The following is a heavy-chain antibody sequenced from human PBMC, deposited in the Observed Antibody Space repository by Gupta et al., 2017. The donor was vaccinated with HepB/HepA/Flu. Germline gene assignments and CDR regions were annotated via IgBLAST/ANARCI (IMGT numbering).Heavy chain of an antibody. D-gene: IGHD5-18*01. Sequence: QVQLQQWGAGLLKPSETLSLTCAVYGGSFSGYYWSWIRQPPGKGLEWIGEINHSGSTNYNPSLKSRVTISVDTSKNQFSLKLSSVTAADTAVYYCASRSAMVPDYYMDVWGKGTTVTVSS. CDR2: INHSGST. J-gene: IGHJ6*03. CDR3: ASRSAMVPDYYMDV. CDR1: GGSFSGYY. V-gene: IGHV4-34*01.